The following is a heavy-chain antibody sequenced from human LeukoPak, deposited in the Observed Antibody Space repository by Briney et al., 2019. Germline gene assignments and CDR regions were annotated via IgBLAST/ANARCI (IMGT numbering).Heavy chain of an antibody. Sequence: SQTLSLTCTVSGGSISSGGYYWSWIRQHPGKGLEWIGYIYYSGSTYYNPSLKSRVTISVDTSKNQFSLKLNSVTAADTAVYYCSRVENVIYYDSRAGAFDIWGQGTKVTGPS. CDR1: GGSISSGGYY. V-gene: IGHV4-31*03. D-gene: IGHD3-22*01. CDR3: SRVENVIYYDSRAGAFDI. J-gene: IGHJ3*02. CDR2: IYYSGST.